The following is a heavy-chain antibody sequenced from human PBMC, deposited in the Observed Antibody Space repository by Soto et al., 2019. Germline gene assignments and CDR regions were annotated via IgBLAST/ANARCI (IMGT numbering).Heavy chain of an antibody. Sequence: GGSLRLFCAASGFPLSTYGMTWVRQAPGKGLEWVSAITGTGGNTYYVDSVKGRFTSSRDNSKNMLYLQMNSLRVEDTAVYYCARIRGYWYGLDVWGQVTTVTVSS. CDR3: ARIRGYWYGLDV. CDR2: ITGTGGNT. J-gene: IGHJ6*02. V-gene: IGHV3-23*01. CDR1: GFPLSTYG.